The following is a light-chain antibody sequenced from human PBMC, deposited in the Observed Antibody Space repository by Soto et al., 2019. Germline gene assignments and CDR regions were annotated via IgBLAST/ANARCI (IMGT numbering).Light chain of an antibody. Sequence: EIVLTQSPGTLSLSPGERATLSCRASQSVSSGYLAWYQQKPGQAPSLLIYDASSRATGIPDRFSGSGSGTDFTLTISRLEPEDFAVYFCQQYSNSPQTFGQGTKVDIK. CDR2: DAS. J-gene: IGKJ1*01. V-gene: IGKV3-20*01. CDR1: QSVSSGY. CDR3: QQYSNSPQT.